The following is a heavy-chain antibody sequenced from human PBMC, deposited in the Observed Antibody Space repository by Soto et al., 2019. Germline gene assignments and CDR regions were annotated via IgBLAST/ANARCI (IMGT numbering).Heavy chain of an antibody. CDR3: ASARPVRYQLLFRSHYDAYDI. Sequence: QVQLQQWGAGLLKPSETLSLTCAVYGGSFSGYYWSWIRQPQGKGLEWIGEINHSGSTHHNPSLRSRVTISVDTTKNQFSLKLSSVTAADTDVYYCASARPVRYQLLFRSHYDAYDIWGQGTMFTVYS. CDR2: INHSGST. J-gene: IGHJ3*02. D-gene: IGHD2-2*01. V-gene: IGHV4-34*01. CDR1: GGSFSGYY.